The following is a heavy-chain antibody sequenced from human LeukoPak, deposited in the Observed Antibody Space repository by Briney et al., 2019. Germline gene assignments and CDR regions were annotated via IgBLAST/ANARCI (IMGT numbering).Heavy chain of an antibody. J-gene: IGHJ4*02. CDR2: ISSSSSYI. V-gene: IGHV3-21*01. D-gene: IGHD6-13*01. Sequence: PGGSLRLSCAASGFTFSSYSMNWVRQAPGKGLEWVSSISSSSSYIYYADSVKGRFTISRDNAKNSLYLQMNSLRAGDTAVYYCARETFAAAGKALDYWGQGTLVTVSS. CDR3: ARETFAAAGKALDY. CDR1: GFTFSSYS.